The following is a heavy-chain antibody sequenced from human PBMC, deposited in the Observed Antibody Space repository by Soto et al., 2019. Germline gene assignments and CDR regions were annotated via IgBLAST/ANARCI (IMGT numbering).Heavy chain of an antibody. CDR2: INSDGSST. Sequence: GGSLRLSCAASGFTFSSYWMHWVRQAPGKGLVWVSRINSDGSSTSYADSVKGRFTISRDNAKNTLYLQMNSLRAEDTAVYYCARRPRASRAWFDPWGQGTLVTVSS. V-gene: IGHV3-74*01. CDR3: ARRPRASRAWFDP. D-gene: IGHD3-10*01. J-gene: IGHJ5*02. CDR1: GFTFSSYW.